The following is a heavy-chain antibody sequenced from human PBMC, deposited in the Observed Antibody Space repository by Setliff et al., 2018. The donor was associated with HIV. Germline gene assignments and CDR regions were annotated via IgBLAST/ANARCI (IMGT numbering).Heavy chain of an antibody. V-gene: IGHV3-9*01. Sequence: GGSLRLSCEGSGFTFNNFAMHWVRQSPGKGLEWVAGVDWAGDVTAYGDFVKGRFSISRDNAKDSLYLQMNSLRAEDTAVYYCARNGEGPQPYYYYYMDVWGKGTTVTVPS. D-gene: IGHD1-1*01. CDR2: VDWAGDVT. CDR1: GFTFNNFA. CDR3: ARNGEGPQPYYYYYMDV. J-gene: IGHJ6*03.